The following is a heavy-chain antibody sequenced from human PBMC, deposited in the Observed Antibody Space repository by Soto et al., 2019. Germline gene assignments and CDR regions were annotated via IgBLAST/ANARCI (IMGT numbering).Heavy chain of an antibody. Sequence: EVQLLESGGGLVQHGGSLRPSCAASGFTFSSYAMTWVRQAPGKGLEWVSAISGSGGSTYYADSVKGRFNIPRDNSKNTLYLQMNSLRAEDTAVYYCEKLGRGYSYGSPFYYWCQGTLVTVS. V-gene: IGHV3-23*01. CDR2: ISGSGGST. CDR1: GFTFSSYA. CDR3: EKLGRGYSYGSPFYY. D-gene: IGHD5-18*01. J-gene: IGHJ4*02.